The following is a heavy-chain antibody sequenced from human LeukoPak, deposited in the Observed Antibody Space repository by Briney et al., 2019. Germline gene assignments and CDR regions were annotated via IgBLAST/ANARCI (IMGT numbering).Heavy chain of an antibody. CDR2: ISESGDTT. CDR3: VKDLNTSSNYRS. D-gene: IGHD2-2*01. Sequence: GGSLRLSCVASGFTFSSYVMSWVRQAPGKGLEWVSGISESGDTTYYADSVKGRFTISRDNSKNTVSLQMNSLRAEDTAVYSCVKDLNTSSNYRSWGQGTLVTVSS. J-gene: IGHJ5*02. CDR1: GFTFSSYV. V-gene: IGHV3-23*01.